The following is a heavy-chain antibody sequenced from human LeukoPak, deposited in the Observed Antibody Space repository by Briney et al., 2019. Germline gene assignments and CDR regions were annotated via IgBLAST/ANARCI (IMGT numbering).Heavy chain of an antibody. J-gene: IGHJ4*02. V-gene: IGHV3-23*01. Sequence: GALRLSCAASGFTFSSFAMSWVREAPGKGGEWVSAISGSGGTTYYADSVKGRFTISRDNSKSTLYLQMNSLRAEDTAVYYCAKEKSLEFDYWGQGTLVTVSS. CDR2: ISGSGGTT. D-gene: IGHD1-1*01. CDR3: AKEKSLEFDY. CDR1: GFTFSSFA.